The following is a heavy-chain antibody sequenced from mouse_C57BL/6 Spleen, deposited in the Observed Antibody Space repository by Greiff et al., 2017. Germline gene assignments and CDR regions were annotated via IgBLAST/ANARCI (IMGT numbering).Heavy chain of an antibody. CDR2: IYWDDDK. CDR1: GFSLSTSGMG. CDR3: ARDYYGSSYGGAMDY. D-gene: IGHD1-1*01. Sequence: QVTLKESGPGILQSSQTLSLTCSFSGFSLSTSGMGVSWIRQPSGKGLEWLAHIYWDDDKRYNPSLKSRLTISKDTSRNQVFLKITSVDTADTATYYCARDYYGSSYGGAMDYWGQGTSVTVSS. V-gene: IGHV8-12*01. J-gene: IGHJ4*01.